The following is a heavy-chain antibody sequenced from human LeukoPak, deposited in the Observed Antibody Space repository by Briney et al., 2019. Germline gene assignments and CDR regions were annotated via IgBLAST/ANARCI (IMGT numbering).Heavy chain of an antibody. CDR1: GFTFSSYA. Sequence: GGSLILSCAASGFTFSSYAMSWVRQAPGKGLEWVSAISGSGSNTYYADSVKGRFTMSRDNSKNTLHLQMNSLRAEDTAVYFCAKTVSGSHSYQGGDYWGQGTLVFVSS. D-gene: IGHD3-16*02. CDR3: AKTVSGSHSYQGGDY. V-gene: IGHV3-23*01. CDR2: ISGSGSNT. J-gene: IGHJ4*02.